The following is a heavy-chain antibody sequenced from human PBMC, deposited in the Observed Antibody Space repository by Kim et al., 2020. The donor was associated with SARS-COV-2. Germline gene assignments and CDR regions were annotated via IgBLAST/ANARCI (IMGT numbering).Heavy chain of an antibody. D-gene: IGHD6-19*01. CDR1: GFAFSTYS. CDR3: ARVGRSGWTDDY. V-gene: IGHV3-48*02. J-gene: IGHJ4*02. CDR2: ISSSSSTI. Sequence: GGSLRLSCAASGFAFSTYSINWVRQAPGKGLEWLSYISSSSSTIYYADSVRGRFTISRDNAENSVYLQMNSLGDEDTAVYYCARVGRSGWTDDYGGQGTLVTVSS.